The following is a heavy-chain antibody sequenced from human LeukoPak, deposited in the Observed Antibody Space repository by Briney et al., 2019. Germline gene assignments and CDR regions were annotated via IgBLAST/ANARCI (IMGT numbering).Heavy chain of an antibody. CDR1: GYSFTSYW. J-gene: IGHJ4*02. V-gene: IGHV1-3*01. CDR2: INAGNGNT. CDR3: ARDRRQWLPLTLFDY. Sequence: GESLKISCKGSGYSFTSYWIGWVRQAPGQRLEWMGWINAGNGNTKYSQKFQGRVTITRDTSASTAYMELSSLRSEDTAVYYCARDRRQWLPLTLFDYWGQGTLVTVSS. D-gene: IGHD6-19*01.